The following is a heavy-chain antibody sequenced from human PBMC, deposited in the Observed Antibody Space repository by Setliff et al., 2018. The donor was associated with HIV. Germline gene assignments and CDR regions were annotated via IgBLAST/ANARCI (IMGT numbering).Heavy chain of an antibody. D-gene: IGHD3-22*01. CDR2: FDPEDGET. Sequence: ASVKVSCKVSGYTLTELSMHWVRQAPGKGLEWMGGFDPEDGETIYAQKFQGRVTMTEDTSTDTAYMELSSLRSEDTAVYYCASEFSSGYYYGTDAFDTWGQGAMVTVSS. J-gene: IGHJ3*02. V-gene: IGHV1-24*01. CDR3: ASEFSSGYYYGTDAFDT. CDR1: GYTLTELS.